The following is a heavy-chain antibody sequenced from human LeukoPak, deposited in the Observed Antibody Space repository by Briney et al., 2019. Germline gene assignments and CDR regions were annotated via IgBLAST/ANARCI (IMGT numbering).Heavy chain of an antibody. Sequence: GSLRLSCAASGFTFNTYGMSWVRQAPGKGLEWIGEINHSGSTNYNPSLKSRVTISVDTSKNQFSLKLSSVTAADTAVYYCARVDYDSSGYYSDYWGQGTLVTVSS. CDR3: ARVDYDSSGYYSDY. D-gene: IGHD3-22*01. V-gene: IGHV4-34*01. CDR2: INHSGST. CDR1: GFTFNTYG. J-gene: IGHJ4*02.